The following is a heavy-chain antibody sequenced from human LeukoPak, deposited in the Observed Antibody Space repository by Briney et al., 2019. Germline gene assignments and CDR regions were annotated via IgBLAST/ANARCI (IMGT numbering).Heavy chain of an antibody. Sequence: SVKVSCKASGGTFSSYAISWVRQAPGQGLEWMGRIIPIFGTANYAQKFQGRVTITTDESTSTAYMELSSLRSEDTAVYYCARGESIAAADPFDYWGQGTPVTVSS. J-gene: IGHJ4*02. D-gene: IGHD6-13*01. CDR3: ARGESIAAADPFDY. CDR1: GGTFSSYA. CDR2: IIPIFGTA. V-gene: IGHV1-69*05.